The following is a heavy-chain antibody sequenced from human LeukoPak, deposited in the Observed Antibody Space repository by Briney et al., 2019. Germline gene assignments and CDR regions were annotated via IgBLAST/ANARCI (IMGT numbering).Heavy chain of an antibody. D-gene: IGHD2/OR15-2a*01. J-gene: IGHJ3*02. CDR1: GYTFTGYY. CDR2: INPNSGGT. V-gene: IGHV1-2*02. CDR3: AREDGEYDAFDI. Sequence: ASVTVSCKASGYTFTGYYMHRVRQAPGQGLEWMGWINPNSGGTNCAQKFQGRVTMTRDTSISTAYMELSRLRSDDTAVYYCAREDGEYDAFDIWGQGTMVTVSS.